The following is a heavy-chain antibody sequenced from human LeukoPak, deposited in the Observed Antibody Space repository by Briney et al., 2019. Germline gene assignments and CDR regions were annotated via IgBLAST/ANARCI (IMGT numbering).Heavy chain of an antibody. CDR2: ISWNSGSI. V-gene: IGHV3-9*01. Sequence: GGSLRLSCAGSGFIFNNYAMHWVRQPPGKGLEWVSGISWNSGSIDYADSVKGRFTISRDNAKNSLYLQMNSLRVGDTAFYYCAKDNRRHYTSGPNPDSLHWGQGALVTVSS. CDR3: AKDNRRHYTSGPNPDSLH. J-gene: IGHJ4*02. D-gene: IGHD6-19*01. CDR1: GFIFNNYA.